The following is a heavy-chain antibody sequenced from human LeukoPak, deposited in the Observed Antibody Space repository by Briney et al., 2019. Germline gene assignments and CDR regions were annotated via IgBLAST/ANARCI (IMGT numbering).Heavy chain of an antibody. V-gene: IGHV3-64*01. D-gene: IGHD2-15*01. Sequence: QPGGSLRLSCAASGFTFSSYAMHWVRQAPGKGLEYVSAISSNGGSTYYANPVKGRFTISRDNSKNTLYLQMGSLRAEDMAVYYCARDSDSSFDYWGQGTLVTVSS. CDR3: ARDSDSSFDY. CDR1: GFTFSSYA. J-gene: IGHJ4*02. CDR2: ISSNGGST.